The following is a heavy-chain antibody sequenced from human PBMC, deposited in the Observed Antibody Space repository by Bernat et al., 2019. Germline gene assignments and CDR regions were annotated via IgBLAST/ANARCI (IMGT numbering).Heavy chain of an antibody. CDR1: GFTFSSYG. Sequence: VQLVESGGGVVQPGRSLRLSCAASGFTFSSYGMHWVRQAPGKGLEWVAVISYDGSNKYYADSVKGRFTISRDNSKNTLYLQMNSLRAEDTAVYYCAKDLSRVVVAATGDAFDIWGQGTMVTVSS. CDR2: ISYDGSNK. CDR3: AKDLSRVVVAATGDAFDI. J-gene: IGHJ3*02. D-gene: IGHD2-15*01. V-gene: IGHV3-30*18.